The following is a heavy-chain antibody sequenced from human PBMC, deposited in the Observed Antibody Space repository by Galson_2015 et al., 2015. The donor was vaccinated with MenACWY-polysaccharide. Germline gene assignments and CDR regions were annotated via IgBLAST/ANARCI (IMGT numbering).Heavy chain of an antibody. Sequence: SETLSLTCTVSRGSFTIGNYYRGWIRQPPGKGLEYIVTIYNDGRIYNSPSLKSRVSISVDTSKNQFSLKLTSVAAADTAIYYCARGVGTTGFDSWGQGSLVTVSS. CDR3: ARGVGTTGFDS. D-gene: IGHD1-26*01. CDR2: IYNDGRI. J-gene: IGHJ4*02. CDR1: RGSFTIGNYY. V-gene: IGHV4-39*07.